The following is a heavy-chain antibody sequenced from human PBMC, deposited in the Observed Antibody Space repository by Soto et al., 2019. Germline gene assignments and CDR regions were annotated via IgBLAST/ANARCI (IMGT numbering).Heavy chain of an antibody. CDR3: ARDDVLCDGGRCYGIPLDV. D-gene: IGHD2-15*01. J-gene: IGHJ6*04. CDR1: GFIFSEYA. CDR2: IGGDGGSP. V-gene: IGHV3-23*01. Sequence: GGSLRLSCVASGFIFSEYAMSWVRQAPGKGLEWVSVIGGDGGSPIYADSVKGRFTISRDNSKNTLYLQMDSLRADDTAVYYCARDDVLCDGGRCYGIPLDVWGKGTTVTVSS.